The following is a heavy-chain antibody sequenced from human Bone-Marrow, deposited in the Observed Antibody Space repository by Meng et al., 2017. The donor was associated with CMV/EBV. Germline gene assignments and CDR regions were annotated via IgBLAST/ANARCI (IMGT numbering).Heavy chain of an antibody. CDR3: ARDRPYSSPDKYYYYYGMDV. J-gene: IGHJ6*02. Sequence: GGSLRLSCAASGFTVSSNYMSWVRQAPGKGLEWVSVIYSGGSTYYADSVKGRFTISRDNSKNTLYLQMNSLRAEDTAVYYCARDRPYSSPDKYYYYYGMDVWGQWNTVNVPS. V-gene: IGHV3-66*02. CDR2: IYSGGST. CDR1: GFTVSSNY. D-gene: IGHD6-13*01.